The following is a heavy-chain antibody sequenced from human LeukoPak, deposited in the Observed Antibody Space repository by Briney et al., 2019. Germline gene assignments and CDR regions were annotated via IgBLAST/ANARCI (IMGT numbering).Heavy chain of an antibody. V-gene: IGHV3-11*04. J-gene: IGHJ3*02. CDR3: ARDTAMVDDAFDI. Sequence: GGSLRLSCAASGFNFNDFYMSWIRQAPGKGLEWVSYISSGGSSIHYADSVKGRFTISRDNAKNSLYLQMNSLRAEDTALYYCARDTAMVDDAFDIWGQGTMVTVSS. CDR2: ISSGGSSI. D-gene: IGHD5-18*01. CDR1: GFNFNDFY.